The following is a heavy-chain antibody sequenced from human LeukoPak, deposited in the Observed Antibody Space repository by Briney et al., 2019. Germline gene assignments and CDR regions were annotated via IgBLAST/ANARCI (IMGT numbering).Heavy chain of an antibody. V-gene: IGHV1-2*02. J-gene: IGHJ6*02. Sequence: GSVKVSCKASGYTFTDYYMHWVRQAPGQGLEWMGWINPNSGGTNYAQKSQGRVTMTTDTSISTAYMEVSGLRSDDTAVYYCARVRIGQQLDKYYYYAMDVWGQGTTVTVSS. D-gene: IGHD6-13*01. CDR2: INPNSGGT. CDR1: GYTFTDYY. CDR3: ARVRIGQQLDKYYYYAMDV.